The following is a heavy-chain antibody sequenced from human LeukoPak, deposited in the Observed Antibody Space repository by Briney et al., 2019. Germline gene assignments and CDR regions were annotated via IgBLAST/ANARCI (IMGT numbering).Heavy chain of an antibody. CDR1: GGATSSYY. Sequence: SETLSLTCAVSGGATSSYYWCWVRQLPGKGLEGIGYIYYSGSTNYNPSHKSRVTISVDTSKNQFSLKLSSVTAADTAVYYCARAQSPYYFDDWGQGTLVTASP. D-gene: IGHD6-19*01. J-gene: IGHJ4*02. V-gene: IGHV4-59*01. CDR3: ARAQSPYYFDD. CDR2: IYYSGST.